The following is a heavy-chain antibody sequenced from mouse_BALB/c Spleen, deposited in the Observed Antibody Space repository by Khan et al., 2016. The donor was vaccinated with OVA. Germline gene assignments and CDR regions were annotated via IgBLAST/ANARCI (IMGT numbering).Heavy chain of an antibody. J-gene: IGHJ2*01. CDR2: INPTSGYT. V-gene: IGHV1-7*01. CDR3: TRDRIDY. CDR1: GYTFTTYW. Sequence: VQLQQSGAELAKPGASVKMSCKASGYTFTTYWMHWVKQRPGQGLEWIGYINPTSGYTDYNEKFTDRATLSADKSSSTAYMQLSSLTSEESADYYCTRDRIDYWGQGTTLTVSS.